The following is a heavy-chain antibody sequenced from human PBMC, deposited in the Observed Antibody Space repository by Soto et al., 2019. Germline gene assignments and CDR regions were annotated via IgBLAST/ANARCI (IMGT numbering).Heavy chain of an antibody. V-gene: IGHV4-39*07. J-gene: IGHJ6*03. Sequence: SHRSSVVEGYSGSRSYYRSIIRQPPGKGLEWIGRIYHSGSTNYNPSLKSRVTISVDTSKNQFSLKLSSVTAADTAVYYCARAPIVVVPAATDYYYYYMDVWGKGTTVTVSS. CDR3: ARAPIVVVPAATDYYYYYMDV. D-gene: IGHD2-2*01. CDR2: IYHSGST. CDR1: EGYSGSRSYY.